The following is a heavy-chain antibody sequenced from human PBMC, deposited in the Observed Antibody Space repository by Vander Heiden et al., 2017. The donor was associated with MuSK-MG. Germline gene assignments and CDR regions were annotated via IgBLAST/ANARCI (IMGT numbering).Heavy chain of an antibody. J-gene: IGHJ5*02. CDR1: GYSISSGYY. CDR3: ARRLNCSGGSCYGGWFDP. V-gene: IGHV4-38-2*01. D-gene: IGHD2-15*01. CDR2: IYHSGST. Sequence: QVQLQESGPGLVKPSETLSLTCAVSGYSISSGYYWGWIRQPPGKGLEWIGSIYHSGSTYYNPSLKRRVTISVDTSKNQFSLKLSSVTAAETAVYYCARRLNCSGGSCYGGWFDPWGQGTLVTVSS.